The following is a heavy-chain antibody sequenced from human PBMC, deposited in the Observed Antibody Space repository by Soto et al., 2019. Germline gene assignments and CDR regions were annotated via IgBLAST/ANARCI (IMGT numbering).Heavy chain of an antibody. Sequence: HPGGSLRLSCAASGFTLSNYAMNWVRQAPGKGLQWVSVICNSGGCTYYADSVKGRFTISRDNSKNTLYLQMNSLRAEDTAVYYCAKGLEVSSVVAPFDYWGQGTLVTVSS. V-gene: IGHV3-23*01. CDR3: AKGLEVSSVVAPFDY. CDR1: GFTLSNYA. CDR2: ICNSGGCT. J-gene: IGHJ4*02. D-gene: IGHD1-1*01.